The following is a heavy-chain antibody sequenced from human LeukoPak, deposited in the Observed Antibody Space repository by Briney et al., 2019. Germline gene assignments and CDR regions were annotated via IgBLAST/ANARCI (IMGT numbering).Heavy chain of an antibody. CDR2: IYSGRST. Sequence: EWVSVIYSGRSTYYADSVKGRFTISRDNSKNTLYLQMNNLRAEDTAVYYCARGAIDYYFDYWGQGTLVTVSS. D-gene: IGHD2-2*02. CDR3: ARGAIDYYFDY. J-gene: IGHJ4*02. V-gene: IGHV3-53*01.